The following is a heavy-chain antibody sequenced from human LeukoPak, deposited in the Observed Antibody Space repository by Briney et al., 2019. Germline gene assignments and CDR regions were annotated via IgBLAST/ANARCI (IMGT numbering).Heavy chain of an antibody. Sequence: SETLSLTCTVSGGSISSYYWSWIRQPPGKGLEWIGYIYYSGSTNYNPSLKSRVTISVDTSKNRFSLKLSSVTAADTAVYYCARGGSTSYREFLYNWFDPWGQGTLVTVSS. J-gene: IGHJ5*02. CDR2: IYYSGST. D-gene: IGHD3-10*01. CDR1: GGSISSYY. CDR3: ARGGSTSYREFLYNWFDP. V-gene: IGHV4-59*01.